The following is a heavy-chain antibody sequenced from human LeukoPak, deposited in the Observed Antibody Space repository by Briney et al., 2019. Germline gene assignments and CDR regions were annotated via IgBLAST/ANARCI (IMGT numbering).Heavy chain of an antibody. J-gene: IGHJ4*02. V-gene: IGHV3-30*04. D-gene: IGHD4-17*01. Sequence: GGSLRLSCAASGFTFSSYAMHWVRQAPGKGLEWVAVISYDGSNKYYADSVKGRFTISRDNSKNTLYLQMNSLRAEDTAVYYCAKLCSPSARDYGDYLDYWGQGTLVTVSS. CDR2: ISYDGSNK. CDR1: GFTFSSYA. CDR3: AKLCSPSARDYGDYLDY.